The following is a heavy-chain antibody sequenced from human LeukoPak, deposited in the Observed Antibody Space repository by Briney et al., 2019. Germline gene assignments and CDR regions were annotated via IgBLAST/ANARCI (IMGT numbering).Heavy chain of an antibody. J-gene: IGHJ3*02. V-gene: IGHV3-30-3*01. CDR1: GFTFSSYA. CDR3: ARRSWSDAFDI. Sequence: GGSLRLSCAASGFTFSSYAMHWVRQAPGKGLEWVAVISYDGSNKYYADSVKGRFTISRDNSKNTLYLQKNSLRAEDTAVYYCARRSWSDAFDIWGQGTMVTVSS. D-gene: IGHD2-8*02. CDR2: ISYDGSNK.